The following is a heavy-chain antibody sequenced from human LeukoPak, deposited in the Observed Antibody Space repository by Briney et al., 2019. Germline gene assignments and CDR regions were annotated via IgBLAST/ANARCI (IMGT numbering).Heavy chain of an antibody. CDR3: ARDLEGVLGVAPYLGY. D-gene: IGHD3-3*01. Sequence: GRSLRLSCAASGFTFSSYSTNWVRQAPGKGLEWVSSISSSSSYIYYADSVKGRFTISRDNAKNSLYLQMNSLRAEDTAVYYCARDLEGVLGVAPYLGYWCQGTLVTVSS. J-gene: IGHJ4*02. CDR1: GFTFSSYS. V-gene: IGHV3-21*01. CDR2: ISSSSSYI.